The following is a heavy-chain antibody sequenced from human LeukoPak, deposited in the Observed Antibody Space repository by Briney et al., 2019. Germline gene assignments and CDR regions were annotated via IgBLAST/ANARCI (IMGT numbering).Heavy chain of an antibody. CDR3: ARDPNYLGFDY. D-gene: IGHD5-24*01. CDR1: GFTFSSYN. CDR2: ISSSSSYI. V-gene: IGHV3-21*01. J-gene: IGHJ4*02. Sequence: GGSLRLSCAASGFTFSSYNMNWVRQAPGKGLEWVSSISSSSSYIYSTDSLKGRFTISRDNAKKSLYLQMYSLSAEDAAVYYCARDPNYLGFDYWGQGTLVTVSS.